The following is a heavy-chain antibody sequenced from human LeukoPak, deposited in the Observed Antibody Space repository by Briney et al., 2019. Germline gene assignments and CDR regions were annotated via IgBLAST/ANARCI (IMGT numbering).Heavy chain of an antibody. Sequence: ASVKVSCKASGYTFTSYAMNWVRQAPGQGLEWMGWINTNTGNPTYAQGFTGRFVFSLDTSVSTAYLQISSLKAEDTAVYYCARDHCSSTSCYAEEYYFDYWGQGTLVTVSS. D-gene: IGHD2-2*01. CDR1: GYTFTSYA. V-gene: IGHV7-4-1*02. CDR2: INTNTGNP. J-gene: IGHJ4*02. CDR3: ARDHCSSTSCYAEEYYFDY.